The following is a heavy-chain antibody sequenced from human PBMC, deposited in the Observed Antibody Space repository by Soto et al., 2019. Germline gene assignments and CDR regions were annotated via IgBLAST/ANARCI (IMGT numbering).Heavy chain of an antibody. CDR1: GFTFSSYV. Sequence: QVQLVESGGGVVQPGRSLRLSCAASGFTFSSYVMHWVRKAPGKGLEWVAVIWYDGSNKYYADSVKGRFTISRDNSKNTLYLQMNSLRAEDTAVYYCARDYLAIPHGVIDYWGHRTPVTVS. D-gene: IGHD2-2*02. CDR2: IWYDGSNK. J-gene: IGHJ4*01. V-gene: IGHV3-33*01. CDR3: ARDYLAIPHGVIDY.